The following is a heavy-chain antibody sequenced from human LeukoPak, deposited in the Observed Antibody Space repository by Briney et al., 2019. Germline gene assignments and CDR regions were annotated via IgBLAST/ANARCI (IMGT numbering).Heavy chain of an antibody. D-gene: IGHD7-27*01. CDR3: ASTGRKLGTFDY. CDR1: GGSISSSSYY. CDR2: IYYSGSN. V-gene: IGHV4-39*01. Sequence: SETLSLTCTVSGGSISSSSYYWGWLRQPPGKGLEWIGSIYYSGSNYYNPSLKSRLNISVDTSKNQFPLKLSSVTAADTAVYYCASTGRKLGTFDYWGQGTLVTVSS. J-gene: IGHJ4*02.